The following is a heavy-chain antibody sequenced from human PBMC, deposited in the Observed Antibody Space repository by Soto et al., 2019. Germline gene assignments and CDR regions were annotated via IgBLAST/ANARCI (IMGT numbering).Heavy chain of an antibody. CDR3: ARVPVVPVAAGGFDY. CDR2: IYHSGST. D-gene: IGHD2-2*01. V-gene: IGHV4-30-2*01. Sequence: TQSLIRARSVGSISIGGYSLSWIRQPPGKGMEWIGYIYHSGSTYYNPSLKSRVTISVDRSKNQLSLKLSSVTTSDTAVYYCARVPVVPVAAGGFDYWGQGTMVPGSS. J-gene: IGHJ4*02. CDR1: VGSISIGGYS.